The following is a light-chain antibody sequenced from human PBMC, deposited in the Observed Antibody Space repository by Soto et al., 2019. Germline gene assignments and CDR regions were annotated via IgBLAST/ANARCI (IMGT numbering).Light chain of an antibody. CDR3: QQYNNRPPIT. V-gene: IGKV3-15*01. CDR2: GAS. J-gene: IGKJ5*01. Sequence: EIVMTQSPATLSVSPGERATLSCRASQSVSSNLAWYQQKPGQAPRLLIYGASTRATGIPARFSGSGSGTEFTLTISRMQSEDFAVYYRQQYNNRPPITVGQGTRQEIK. CDR1: QSVSSN.